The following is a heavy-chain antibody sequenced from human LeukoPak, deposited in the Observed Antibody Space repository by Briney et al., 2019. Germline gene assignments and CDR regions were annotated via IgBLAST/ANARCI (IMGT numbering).Heavy chain of an antibody. D-gene: IGHD6-19*01. V-gene: IGHV3-21*01. J-gene: IGHJ5*02. CDR3: ARRNNQWLDEGDWFDP. CDR1: GFTFSSYS. CDR2: ISSSSSYI. Sequence: GGSLRLSCAASGFTFSSYSMNWVRQAPGKGLEWVSSISSSSSYIYYADSVKGRFTISRDNAKNSLYLQMNSLRAEDTAVYYCARRNNQWLDEGDWFDPWGQGTLVTVSS.